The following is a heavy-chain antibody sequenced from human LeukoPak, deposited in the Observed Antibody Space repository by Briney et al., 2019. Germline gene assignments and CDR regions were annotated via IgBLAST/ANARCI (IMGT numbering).Heavy chain of an antibody. CDR1: GFTFSSYS. Sequence: PGGSLRLSCAASGFTFSSYSMNWVRQAPGKGLEWVSSISSSSSYIYYADSVKGRFTISRDNAKSSLYLQMNSLRAEDTAVYYCASQKTIPDDYWGQGTLVTVSS. D-gene: IGHD3-3*01. V-gene: IGHV3-21*01. J-gene: IGHJ4*02. CDR3: ASQKTIPDDY. CDR2: ISSSSSYI.